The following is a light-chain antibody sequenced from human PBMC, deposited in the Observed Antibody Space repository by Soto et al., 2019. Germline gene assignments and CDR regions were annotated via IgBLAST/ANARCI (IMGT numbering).Light chain of an antibody. CDR3: SSYGGNNNWV. Sequence: QSALTQPASVSGSAGQSITISCSGTMRDVGAYNYVSWYQQHSGKAPKLMIHEVKKRPSGVPDRFSGSKSGNTASLTVSGLQAEDEADYYCSSYGGNNNWVFGGGTKLTVL. J-gene: IGLJ3*02. CDR2: EVK. CDR1: MRDVGAYNY. V-gene: IGLV2-8*01.